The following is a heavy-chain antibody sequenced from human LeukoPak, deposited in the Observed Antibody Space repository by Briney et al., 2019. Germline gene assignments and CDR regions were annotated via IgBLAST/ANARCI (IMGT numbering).Heavy chain of an antibody. V-gene: IGHV4-59*01. CDR1: GGSISSYY. J-gene: IGHJ6*03. D-gene: IGHD6-13*01. CDR3: ARGTSSSWYGNYYYYMDV. Sequence: SETLSLTCTASGGSISSYYWSWIRQPPGKGLEWIGYIYYSGSTNYNPSLKSRVTISVDTSKNQFSLKLSSVTAADTAVYYCARGTSSSWYGNYYYYMDVWGKGTTVTVSS. CDR2: IYYSGST.